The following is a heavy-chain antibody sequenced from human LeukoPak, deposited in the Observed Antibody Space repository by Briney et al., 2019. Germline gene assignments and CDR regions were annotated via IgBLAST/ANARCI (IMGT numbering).Heavy chain of an antibody. D-gene: IGHD1-26*01. Sequence: SDTLSLTCTVSGYSINSGYYWGWIRQPPGKGLEWIGRIYHSGSTYYNPSLKSRVTISVDTSKNQFSLKLSPVTAADTAVYYCARSGVLGATNEIDYWGQGTLVTVSS. CDR3: ARSGVLGATNEIDY. CDR2: IYHSGST. CDR1: GYSINSGYY. V-gene: IGHV4-38-2*02. J-gene: IGHJ4*02.